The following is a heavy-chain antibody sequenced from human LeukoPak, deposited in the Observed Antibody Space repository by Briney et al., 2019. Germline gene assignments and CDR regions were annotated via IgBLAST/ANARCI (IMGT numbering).Heavy chain of an antibody. V-gene: IGHV4-59*01. Sequence: SETLSLTCTVSGGSISSYFWSWIRQPPGKGLEWIGYIYHTGTTNYNPSLKSRVTMSVDTSKNQFSLKLSSVTAADTAVYYCVRGGVCSGGSCYSLQSEYFQHWGQGTLATVSS. CDR2: IYHTGTT. J-gene: IGHJ1*01. CDR1: GGSISSYF. D-gene: IGHD2-15*01. CDR3: VRGGVCSGGSCYSLQSEYFQH.